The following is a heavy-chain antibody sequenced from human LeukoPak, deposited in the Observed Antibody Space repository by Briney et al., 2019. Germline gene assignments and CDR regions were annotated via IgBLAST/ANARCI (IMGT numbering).Heavy chain of an antibody. D-gene: IGHD6-13*01. CDR2: ISSSSSYI. CDR1: GFTFSSYA. J-gene: IGHJ4*02. Sequence: GGSLRLSCAASGFTFSSYALNWVRQAPGKGLEWVSSISSSSSYIYYADSVRGRFTISRDNAKNSLYLQMNSLRAEDTAVYYCASVVGSRSSWVDYWGQGTLVTVSS. CDR3: ASVVGSRSSWVDY. V-gene: IGHV3-21*04.